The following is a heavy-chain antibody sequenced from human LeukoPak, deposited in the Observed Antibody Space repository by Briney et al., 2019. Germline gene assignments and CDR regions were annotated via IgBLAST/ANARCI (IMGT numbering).Heavy chain of an antibody. CDR3: AKDLTGDQNWIDP. J-gene: IGHJ5*02. V-gene: IGHV3-33*06. CDR2: IWYDGNNK. D-gene: IGHD7-27*01. Sequence: GGSPRLSCAASGFTFSSYGMHWVRQAPGKGLEWVAAIWYDGNNKTYADSVKGRFTISRDNSKNTLHLQMNSLRDEDTAVYYCAKDLTGDQNWIDPWGQGTLVTVSS. CDR1: GFTFSSYG.